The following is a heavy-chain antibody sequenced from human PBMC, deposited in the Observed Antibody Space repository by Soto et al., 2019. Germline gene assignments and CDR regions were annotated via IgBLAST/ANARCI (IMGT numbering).Heavy chain of an antibody. CDR1: GGSISSSSYY. V-gene: IGHV4-39*01. D-gene: IGHD6-13*01. Sequence: SETLSLTCTVSGGSISSSSYYWGWIRQPPGKGLEWIGSIYYSGSTYYNPSLKSRVTISVDTSKNQFSLKLSSVTAADTAVYYGARHRPGIAQCVDYWGKGTLVTVAS. J-gene: IGHJ4*02. CDR3: ARHRPGIAQCVDY. CDR2: IYYSGST.